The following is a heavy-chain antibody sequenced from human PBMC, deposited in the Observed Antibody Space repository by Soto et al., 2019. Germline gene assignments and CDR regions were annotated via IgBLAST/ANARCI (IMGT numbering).Heavy chain of an antibody. V-gene: IGHV3-7*04. Sequence: PGGSLRLSCAASGFTFSSYWMSWVRQAPGKGLEWVANIKQEESEKYYVDSVKGRFTISRDNAKNSLYLQMNSLRAEDTAVYYCSREADYYDILTGYHRSWFDPWGQGTLVTVSS. J-gene: IGHJ5*02. CDR3: SREADYYDILTGYHRSWFDP. CDR2: IKQEESEK. CDR1: GFTFSSYW. D-gene: IGHD3-9*01.